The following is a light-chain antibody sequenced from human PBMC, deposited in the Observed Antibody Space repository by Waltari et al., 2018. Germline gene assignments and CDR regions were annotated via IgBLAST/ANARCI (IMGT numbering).Light chain of an antibody. J-gene: IGKJ1*01. V-gene: IGKV3-15*01. CDR2: GAS. CDR3: LQYNDWPPWT. CDR1: QSVSSN. Sequence: EIVMTQSPATLSVSPVERPTLSCRASQSVSSNLAWYQQKPGQAPRLLIFGASTRATDIPARFSGSGSGTEFTLTISSLQSEDFAVYYCLQYNDWPPWTFGQGTKVEIK.